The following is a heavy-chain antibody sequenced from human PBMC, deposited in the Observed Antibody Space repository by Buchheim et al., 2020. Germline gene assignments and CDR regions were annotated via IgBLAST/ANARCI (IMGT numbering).Heavy chain of an antibody. CDR3: ARGIAAAGTFTWFDP. CDR1: GGSFSGYY. D-gene: IGHD6-13*01. Sequence: QVQLQQWGAGLLKPSETLSLTCAVYGGSFSGYYWSWIRQPPGKGLEWIGEINHSGSTNYNPSLKSRVTIAGDTSKNQFTLKLSSVTAADTAVYYCARGIAAAGTFTWFDPWGQGTL. J-gene: IGHJ5*02. V-gene: IGHV4-34*01. CDR2: INHSGST.